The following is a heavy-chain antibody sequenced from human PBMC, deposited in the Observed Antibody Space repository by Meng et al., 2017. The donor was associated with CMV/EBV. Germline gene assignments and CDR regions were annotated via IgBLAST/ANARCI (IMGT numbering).Heavy chain of an antibody. CDR2: ISGSGGST. V-gene: IGHV3-23*01. CDR1: GCTFSSYA. Sequence: GGSLRLSCAASGCTFSSYAMSWVRQAPGKGLEWVSAISGSGGSTYYADSVKGRFTISRDNSKKTLYLQMNSLRAEDTAVYYGATETIFGVASYGMDVWGQGTTVTVSS. CDR3: ATETIFGVASYGMDV. D-gene: IGHD3-3*01. J-gene: IGHJ6*02.